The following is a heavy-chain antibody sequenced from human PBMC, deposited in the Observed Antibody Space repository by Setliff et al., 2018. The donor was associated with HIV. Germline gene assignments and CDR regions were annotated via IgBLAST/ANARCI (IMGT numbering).Heavy chain of an antibody. CDR3: ARDGASGSGYYWADY. V-gene: IGHV1-46*01. D-gene: IGHD3-3*01. CDR1: GYTFTRSI. J-gene: IGHJ4*02. CDR2: IIPSGGST. Sequence: ASVKVSCKASGYTFTRSIIHWVRQAPGQGLEWMGAIIPSGGSTGYAEKFQARVTLTRDTSTSTVYMELSGLREEDTAVYYCARDGASGSGYYWADYWGQGTLVTVSS.